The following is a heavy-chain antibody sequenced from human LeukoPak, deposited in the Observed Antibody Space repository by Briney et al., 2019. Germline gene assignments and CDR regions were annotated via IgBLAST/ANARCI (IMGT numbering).Heavy chain of an antibody. CDR3: AKERDTANDYAFDI. D-gene: IGHD5-18*01. CDR1: GLIFSSYT. J-gene: IGHJ3*02. V-gene: IGHV3-64D*06. Sequence: GGSLRLSCSASGLIFSSYTMQWVRQPPGKGLEFVSGITSNGRSTYYADSVKDRFTISRDNSKNTLYLQMNSLRVEDTAVYYCAKERDTANDYAFDIWGQGTMVTVSS. CDR2: ITSNGRST.